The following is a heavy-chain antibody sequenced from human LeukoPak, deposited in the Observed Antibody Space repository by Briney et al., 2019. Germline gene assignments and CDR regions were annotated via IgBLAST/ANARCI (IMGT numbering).Heavy chain of an antibody. J-gene: IGHJ4*02. D-gene: IGHD2-2*01. V-gene: IGHV1-2*02. Sequence: GASVKVSCKASGYTFTGYYMHWVRQAPGQGLEWMGWINPNSGGTNYAQKFQGRVTMTRDTSISTAYMELSRLRSDDTAVYYCARDLGSLVVPAATPDYWGQGTLVPVSS. CDR2: INPNSGGT. CDR3: ARDLGSLVVPAATPDY. CDR1: GYTFTGYY.